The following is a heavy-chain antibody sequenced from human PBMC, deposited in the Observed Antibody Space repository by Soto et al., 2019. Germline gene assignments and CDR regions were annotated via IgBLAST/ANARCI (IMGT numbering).Heavy chain of an antibody. Sequence: ASVKVSCKASGYTFSNFGISWVRQAPGQGLEWLGWISTDDGDTKYAQKFQGGVTMTTDTATTTVYMELGSLKPDDTAVYYCTRDAKYYDILTGYFVNDFWG. CDR1: GYTFSNFG. CDR3: TRDAKYYDILTGYFVNDF. J-gene: IGHJ4*01. D-gene: IGHD3-9*01. CDR2: ISTDDGDT. V-gene: IGHV1-18*01.